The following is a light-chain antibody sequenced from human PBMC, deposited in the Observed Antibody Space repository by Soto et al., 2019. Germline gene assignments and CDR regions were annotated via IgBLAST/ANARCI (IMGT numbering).Light chain of an antibody. CDR3: QHYNSYSEA. J-gene: IGKJ1*01. Sequence: DIQMTQSPSTLSASVGDRVTITCRASQSVSSWLAWYQQKPGRAPKLVIYNVSTLESGVPSRFSGTGSGTEFTLTISSLQPDDFATYYCQHYNSYSEAFGQGTKVDIK. V-gene: IGKV1-5*01. CDR2: NVS. CDR1: QSVSSW.